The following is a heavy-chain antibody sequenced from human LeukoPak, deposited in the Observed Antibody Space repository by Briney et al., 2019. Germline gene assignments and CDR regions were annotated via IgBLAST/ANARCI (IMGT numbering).Heavy chain of an antibody. CDR3: ARLYSSSWWDYFDY. Sequence: ASVKVSCKASGYTFTSYGISWVRQAPGQGLEWMGWISAYNGNTNYAQKLQGRVTMTTDTSTSTAYIELRSLRSDDTAVYYCARLYSSSWWDYFDYWGQGTLVTVSS. V-gene: IGHV1-18*01. D-gene: IGHD6-13*01. J-gene: IGHJ4*02. CDR2: ISAYNGNT. CDR1: GYTFTSYG.